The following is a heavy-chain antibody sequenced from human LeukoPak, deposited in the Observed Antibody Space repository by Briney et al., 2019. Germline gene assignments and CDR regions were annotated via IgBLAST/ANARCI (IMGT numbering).Heavy chain of an antibody. CDR2: IYAGGNT. CDR3: ARGLLGHCSSISCYPGAFDN. CDR1: GIAVRTNY. V-gene: IGHV3-66*02. J-gene: IGHJ3*02. Sequence: GGSLRLSCAASGIAVRTNYISWVRQVPGKGLEWVSVIYAGGNTYYADSVKGRFTISRDNSKNTVYLQMNSLRSEDTAVYYCARGLLGHCSSISCYPGAFDNWGQGTMVSVSS. D-gene: IGHD2-2*01.